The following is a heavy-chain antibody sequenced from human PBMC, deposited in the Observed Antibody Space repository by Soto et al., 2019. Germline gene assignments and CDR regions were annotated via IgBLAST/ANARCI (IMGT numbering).Heavy chain of an antibody. V-gene: IGHV4-39*01. D-gene: IGHD3-3*01. Sequence: SETLSLTCTVSGGSISSSSYYWGWIRQPPGKGLEWIGSIYYSGSTYYNPSLKSRVTISVDTSKNQFSLKLSSVTAADTAVYYCARQPTGPVLRFLEWLSSPDYWGQGTLVTVSS. J-gene: IGHJ4*02. CDR3: ARQPTGPVLRFLEWLSSPDY. CDR2: IYYSGST. CDR1: GGSISSSSYY.